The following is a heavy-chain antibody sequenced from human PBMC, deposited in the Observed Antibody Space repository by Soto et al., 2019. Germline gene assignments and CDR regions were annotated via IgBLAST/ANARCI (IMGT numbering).Heavy chain of an antibody. CDR3: GRAAIYYDRSGISSPFGNLAY. CDR2: IYSGGST. V-gene: IGHV3-66*01. J-gene: IGHJ4*02. CDR1: GFTVSNNY. Sequence: GGSLRLSCAASGFTVSNNYMSWVRQAPGKGLEWVSVIYSGGSTYYADSVKGRFTISRDNSKNTLYLQMNSLRAEDTAIYYCGRAAIYYDRSGISSPFGNLAYWGQGTWVPVSS. D-gene: IGHD3-22*01.